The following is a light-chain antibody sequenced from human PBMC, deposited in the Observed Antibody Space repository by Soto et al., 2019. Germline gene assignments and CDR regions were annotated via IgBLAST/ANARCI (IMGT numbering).Light chain of an antibody. Sequence: QSVLTQPPSASGTPGQTVTISCSGSSFNIGFNYVYWYQQLPGMAPKLLIHSNDERPSGVPDRFSGSKSSTSASLAISGLRSEDEAEYYCAAWDDSLSGGVFGTGTKVTVL. V-gene: IGLV1-47*02. CDR1: SFNIGFNY. CDR2: SND. J-gene: IGLJ1*01. CDR3: AAWDDSLSGGV.